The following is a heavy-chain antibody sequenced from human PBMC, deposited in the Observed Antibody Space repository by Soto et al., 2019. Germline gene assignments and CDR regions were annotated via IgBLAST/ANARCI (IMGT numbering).Heavy chain of an antibody. V-gene: IGHV4-31*03. D-gene: IGHD2-15*01. CDR1: GGSISSGGYY. CDR2: IYYSGST. J-gene: IGHJ6*02. CDR3: AREPVAYYFYGMDV. Sequence: SETLSLTCTVSGGSISSGGYYWSWIRQHPGKGLEWIGHIYYSGSTYYNPTLKSRVTISVDTSKNQFSLKLSSVTAADTAVYYCAREPVAYYFYGMDVWGQGTTVTVSS.